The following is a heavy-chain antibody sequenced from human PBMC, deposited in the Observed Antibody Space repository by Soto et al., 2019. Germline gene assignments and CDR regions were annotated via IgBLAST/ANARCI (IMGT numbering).Heavy chain of an antibody. CDR3: ARGAWMVLSDSWFDP. Sequence: QVQLVESGGGVVQPGRSLRLSCAASGFTFSSYAMHWVRQAPGKGLEWVAVISYDGSNKYYADSVKGRFTISRDNSKNTLYLQMNSLRAEDTAVYYCARGAWMVLSDSWFDPWGQGTLVNVSS. V-gene: IGHV3-30-3*01. D-gene: IGHD6-19*01. CDR1: GFTFSSYA. J-gene: IGHJ5*02. CDR2: ISYDGSNK.